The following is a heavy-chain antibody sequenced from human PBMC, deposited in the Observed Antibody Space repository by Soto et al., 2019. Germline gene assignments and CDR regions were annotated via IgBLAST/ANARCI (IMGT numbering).Heavy chain of an antibody. V-gene: IGHV2-5*02. CDR1: GFSLTTSGVG. CDR3: ALNLGIAGSPHY. CDR2: IYWDDDK. D-gene: IGHD6-13*01. J-gene: IGHJ4*02. Sequence: QITLKESGPTLVKPTQTLTLTCTFSGFSLTTSGVGVGWIRQPPGKALEWLAVIYWDDDKRYSPSLKSRLTIYKDTSKNQVVLTTTNMDPVHSVSNYCALNLGIAGSPHYWGQGTLVTVSS.